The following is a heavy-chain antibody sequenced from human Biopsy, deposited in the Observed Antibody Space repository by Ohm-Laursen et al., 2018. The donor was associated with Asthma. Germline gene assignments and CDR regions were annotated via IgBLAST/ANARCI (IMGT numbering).Heavy chain of an antibody. D-gene: IGHD6-13*01. Sequence: SETLSLTCSLSSGSGGYMRSGNYYWGWIRQPPGKGLEWIGSIYYSGTTYYNPPLESRVTGSADTSKNQFSLKLTSVTAADTAVYYCVRGSSSWHHGPFHYYYGLDVWGQGTTATVSS. J-gene: IGHJ6*02. CDR2: IYYSGTT. CDR3: VRGSSSWHHGPFHYYYGLDV. CDR1: SGSGGYMRSGNYY. V-gene: IGHV4-39*01.